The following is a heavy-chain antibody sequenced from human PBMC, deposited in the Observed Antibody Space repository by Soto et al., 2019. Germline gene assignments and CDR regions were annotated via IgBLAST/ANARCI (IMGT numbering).Heavy chain of an antibody. V-gene: IGHV1-69*12. D-gene: IGHD3-22*01. J-gene: IGHJ4*02. Sequence: QVQLVQSGAEVKKPGSSVKVSCKASGGTFSSYAISWVRQAPGQGLEWMGGIIPIFGTANYAQKFQGRVTITADESASTAYMELSSLRSEDTAVYYCARGSDYYDSSGYSNFDYWGQGTLVTVSS. CDR3: ARGSDYYDSSGYSNFDY. CDR2: IIPIFGTA. CDR1: GGTFSSYA.